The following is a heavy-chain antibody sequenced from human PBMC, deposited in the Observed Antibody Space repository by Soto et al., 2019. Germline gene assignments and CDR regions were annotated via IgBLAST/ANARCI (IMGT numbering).Heavy chain of an antibody. Sequence: SETLSLTCAVYGGSFSGYYWSWIRQPPGKGLEWIGEINHSGSTNYNPSLKSRVTISVDTSKNQFSLKLSSVTAADTAVYYCARVRGNIVATTYYYYYMDVWGKGTTVTVSS. CDR2: INHSGST. D-gene: IGHD5-12*01. CDR1: GGSFSGYY. V-gene: IGHV4-34*01. J-gene: IGHJ6*03. CDR3: ARVRGNIVATTYYYYYMDV.